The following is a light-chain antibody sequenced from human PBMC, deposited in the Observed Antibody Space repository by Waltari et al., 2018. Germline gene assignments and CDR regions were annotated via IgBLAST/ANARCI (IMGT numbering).Light chain of an antibody. CDR1: QSVSSSY. J-gene: IGKJ1*01. Sequence: EIVLTQSPGTLSLSPGERATLSCRASQSVSSSYLAWYQQKPGQAPRLLIYGASSRATGIPDRFSGSGSGTDFTLTISRLEPEDFATYYCQHSYSIPWTFGQGTKVEIK. CDR2: GAS. V-gene: IGKV3-20*01. CDR3: QHSYSIPWT.